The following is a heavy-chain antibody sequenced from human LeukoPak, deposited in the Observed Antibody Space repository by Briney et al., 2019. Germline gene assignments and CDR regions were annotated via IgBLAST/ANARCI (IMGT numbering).Heavy chain of an antibody. D-gene: IGHD3-22*01. V-gene: IGHV3-21*01. CDR1: GFTFSSYS. J-gene: IGHJ4*02. CDR2: ISSSSSYI. CDR3: ARDGSYYYDSSGYYIN. Sequence: GGSLRLSCAASGFTFSSYSMNWVRQAPGKGLEWVSSISSSSSYIYYADSVKGRLTISRDNAKNSLYLQMNSLRAEDTAVYYCARDGSYYYDSSGYYINWGQGTLVTVSS.